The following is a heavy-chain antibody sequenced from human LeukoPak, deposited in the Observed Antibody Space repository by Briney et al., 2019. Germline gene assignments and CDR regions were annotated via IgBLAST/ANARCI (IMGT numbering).Heavy chain of an antibody. J-gene: IGHJ4*02. D-gene: IGHD6-13*01. CDR3: ARDLRIMAAAGTGGFDY. CDR2: ISSSSSYI. Sequence: GGSLRLSCAASGFTFSSYSMNWVRQAPGKGREWVSSISSSSSYIYYADSVKGRFTISRDNAKNSLYLQMNSLRAEDTAVYYCARDLRIMAAAGTGGFDYWGQGTLVTVSS. CDR1: GFTFSSYS. V-gene: IGHV3-21*01.